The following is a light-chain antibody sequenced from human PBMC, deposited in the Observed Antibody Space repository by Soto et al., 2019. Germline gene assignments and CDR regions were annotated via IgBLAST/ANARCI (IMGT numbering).Light chain of an antibody. Sequence: ETVLTQSPGTLSLSPGEGATLSCRASQSVSSSYLAWYQQKPGQTPRLLIYGASNRATAIPDRFSGSGSGTDFDVTISRLEPEDFAVDYCEHHDPTPPSWTFGQGTKLEIK. CDR1: QSVSSSY. CDR2: GAS. J-gene: IGKJ1*01. V-gene: IGKV3-20*01. CDR3: EHHDPTPPSWT.